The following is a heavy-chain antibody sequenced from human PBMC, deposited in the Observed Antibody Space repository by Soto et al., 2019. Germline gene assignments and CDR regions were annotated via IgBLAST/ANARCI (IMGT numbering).Heavy chain of an antibody. D-gene: IGHD3-10*01. CDR2: IYYSGST. CDR3: DRVPNGDDAFDI. Sequence: QVQLQESGPGLVKPSQTLSLTCTVSGGSICSGDYYWSWIRQPPWKGLEWIGYIYYSGSTYYNPSLKSRVTISVDTSKNQFFLKLISVTAADTAVYYCDRVPNGDDAFDIWGQGTMVTVSS. V-gene: IGHV4-30-4*01. J-gene: IGHJ3*02. CDR1: GGSICSGDYY.